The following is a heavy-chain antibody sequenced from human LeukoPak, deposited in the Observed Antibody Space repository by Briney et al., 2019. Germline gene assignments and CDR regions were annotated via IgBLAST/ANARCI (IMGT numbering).Heavy chain of an antibody. CDR2: IYSGGST. D-gene: IGHD4-11*01. V-gene: IGHV3-53*01. CDR3: ARAINYNLIDY. Sequence: GGSLRLSCAASGFTVSSNYMSWVRQAPGKGLEWVSVIYSGGSTYYADSVKGRFTISRDNAKNTLYLQMNSLRAEDTAVYYCARAINYNLIDYWGQGTPVTVSS. CDR1: GFTVSSNY. J-gene: IGHJ4*02.